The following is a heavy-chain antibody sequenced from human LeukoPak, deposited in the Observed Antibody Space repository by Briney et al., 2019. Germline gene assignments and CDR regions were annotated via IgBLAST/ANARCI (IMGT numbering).Heavy chain of an antibody. Sequence: GASVKVSCKASGYTFTGYYMHWVRQAPGQGLEWMGRINPNSGGTNYAQKFQGRVTMTWDTSISTAYMELSRLRSDDTAVYYCAREGDYSDLLDYWGQGTLVTVSS. CDR1: GYTFTGYY. V-gene: IGHV1-2*06. J-gene: IGHJ4*02. CDR3: AREGDYSDLLDY. D-gene: IGHD4-11*01. CDR2: INPNSGGT.